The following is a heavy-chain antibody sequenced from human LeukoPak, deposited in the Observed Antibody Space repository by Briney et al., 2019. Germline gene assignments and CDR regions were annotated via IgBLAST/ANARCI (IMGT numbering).Heavy chain of an antibody. J-gene: IGHJ4*02. V-gene: IGHV1-2*06. D-gene: IGHD4-23*01. CDR3: RLVTMGDY. Sequence: GASVKVSCKASGYTFTGYYMHWVRQAPGQGLEWMGRISLRSGGTNYAQKFQGRVTVTRDTSISTVYMELSRLRSDDTAVYYCRLVTMGDYWGQGTLVTVSS. CDR2: ISLRSGGT. CDR1: GYTFTGYY.